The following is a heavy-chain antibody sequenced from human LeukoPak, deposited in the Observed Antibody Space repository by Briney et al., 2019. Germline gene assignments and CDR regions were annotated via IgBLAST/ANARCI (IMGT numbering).Heavy chain of an antibody. Sequence: GGSLRLSCAASGFTFSSYAMHWVRQAPGKGLEYVSAISSNGGSTYYANSVKGSFTISRDNTKTTLYFQMGSLRAEDMAVYYCARDIVVVPAAAVAFDIWGQGTMVTVSS. J-gene: IGHJ3*02. V-gene: IGHV3-64*01. D-gene: IGHD2-2*01. CDR2: ISSNGGST. CDR1: GFTFSSYA. CDR3: ARDIVVVPAAAVAFDI.